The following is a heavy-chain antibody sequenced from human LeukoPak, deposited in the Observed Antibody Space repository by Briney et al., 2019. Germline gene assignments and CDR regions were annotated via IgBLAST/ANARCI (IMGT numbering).Heavy chain of an antibody. V-gene: IGHV4-39*01. J-gene: IGHJ3*02. CDR1: GVSMSSGLYY. CDR2: IYYSGTT. D-gene: IGHD2-15*01. Sequence: SETLSLTCTVSGVSMSSGLYYWGWVRQPPGKGLEWIGSIYYSGTTYHNGSLKSRVTISADTSKNQFSLRLYSMTATDTAVYYCARGWDVVVVAAATVGAFDIWGQGTRVTVSS. CDR3: ARGWDVVVVAAATVGAFDI.